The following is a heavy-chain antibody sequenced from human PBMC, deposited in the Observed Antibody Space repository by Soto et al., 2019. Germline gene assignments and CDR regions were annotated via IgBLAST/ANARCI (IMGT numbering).Heavy chain of an antibody. D-gene: IGHD3-9*01. CDR1: GGSFSGYY. CDR2: INHSGST. Sequence: SETLSLTCAVYGGSFSGYYWSWIRQPPGKGLEWIGEINHSGSTNYNPSLKSRVTISRDNAKNSLYLQMNSLRAEDTAVYYCARGYDILTGYLDPWGQGTLVTVSS. CDR3: ARGYDILTGYLDP. J-gene: IGHJ5*02. V-gene: IGHV4-34*01.